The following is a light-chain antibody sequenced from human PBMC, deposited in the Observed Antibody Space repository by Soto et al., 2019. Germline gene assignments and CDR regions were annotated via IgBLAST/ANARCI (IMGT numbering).Light chain of an antibody. CDR3: NSYATSNTRQIV. V-gene: IGLV2-14*01. CDR2: DVS. CDR1: SSDVGGYNY. Sequence: QSVLAQPASVSGSPGQSITISCTGTSSDVGGYNYVSWYQQHPGKAPKFMIYDVSNRPSGVSTRFSGSKSGNTASLTISGLQAEDEADYYCNSYATSNTRQIVLGTGTKHTVL. J-gene: IGLJ1*01.